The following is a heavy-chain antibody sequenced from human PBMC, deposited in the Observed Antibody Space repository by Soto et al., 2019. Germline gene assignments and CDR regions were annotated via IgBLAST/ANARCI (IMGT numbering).Heavy chain of an antibody. CDR1: GGSISSGGYS. V-gene: IGHV4-30-2*01. CDR3: ASVPDY. CDR2: IYHSGST. J-gene: IGHJ4*02. Sequence: QLQLQESGSGLVKPSQTLSLTCAVSGGSISSGGYSWSWIRQPPGKGLEWIGYIYHSGSTYYNPSLKSGVTKSEDRSKNQFSLKLSSVTAADATVYSCASVPDYWGQGTLVTVSS.